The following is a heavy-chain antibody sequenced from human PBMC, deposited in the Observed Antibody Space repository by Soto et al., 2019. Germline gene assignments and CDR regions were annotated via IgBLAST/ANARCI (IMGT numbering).Heavy chain of an antibody. Sequence: SETLSLTCAVSGYSISSGYHWGCIRQPPGKGLEWIGIINHSENTYYNPSLKSRVTMSVDTSKNQFSLNLSSVTAADTAIHYCAGRYSTTHRSFDYWGQGALVTVSS. V-gene: IGHV4-38-2*01. J-gene: IGHJ4*02. CDR2: INHSENT. CDR1: GYSISSGYH. CDR3: AGRYSTTHRSFDY. D-gene: IGHD5-12*01.